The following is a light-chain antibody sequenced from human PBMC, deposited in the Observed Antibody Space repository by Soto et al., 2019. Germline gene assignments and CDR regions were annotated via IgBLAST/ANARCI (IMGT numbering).Light chain of an antibody. CDR3: QQLNAYPLT. CDR2: GAS. CDR1: QGTSSY. J-gene: IGKJ5*01. V-gene: IGKV1-9*01. Sequence: DIQITQSPSSLSSSVLERFTITCRASQGTSSYLAWFQQKPGRAPKLLIYGASTLQSGVPARFSGSGSGTDFTLTISNLQPEDFATYYCQQLNAYPLTFGQGTRLEI.